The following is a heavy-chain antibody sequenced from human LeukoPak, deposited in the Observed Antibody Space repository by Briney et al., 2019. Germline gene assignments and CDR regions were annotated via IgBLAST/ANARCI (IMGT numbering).Heavy chain of an antibody. CDR1: GFTFSSYA. CDR3: AKGGGYEAQYYYYYLDV. Sequence: PGGSLRLSCAASGFTFSSYAMSWVRQAPGKGLERVSCISGSDGSTNYADSVKGRFTISRDNSKNTLYLQMKSLRAEDTAVYYCAKGGGYEAQYYYYYLDVWGKGTTVTIPS. V-gene: IGHV3-23*01. CDR2: ISGSDGST. J-gene: IGHJ6*03. D-gene: IGHD5-12*01.